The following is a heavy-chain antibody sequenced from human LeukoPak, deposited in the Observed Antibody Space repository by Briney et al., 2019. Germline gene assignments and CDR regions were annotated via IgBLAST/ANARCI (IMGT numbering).Heavy chain of an antibody. J-gene: IGHJ4*02. CDR3: ARGPGD. V-gene: IGHV3-66*01. Sequence: QSGGSLRLSCAASGFTVISNYMSWVRQAPGKGLEWVSGIYSGGSTYYADAVKGRCTISRDNSKNTLYLQMNSLGAEETGVYYCARGPGDWGQGTLVTVS. CDR1: GFTVISNY. D-gene: IGHD2-2*01. CDR2: IYSGGST.